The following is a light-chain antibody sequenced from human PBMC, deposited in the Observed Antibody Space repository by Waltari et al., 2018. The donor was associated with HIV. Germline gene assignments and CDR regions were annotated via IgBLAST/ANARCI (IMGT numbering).Light chain of an antibody. CDR3: GTWDTSLSAGV. Sequence: QAVLTQPPSVSAAPGQKVNISCSGSSSNLGNNYVSWYQQFPGKAPKVLIYDNNKRPPGVPDRFSGSRSGTSATLGVAGLQTGDEADYYCGTWDTSLSAGVFGGGTKLTVL. V-gene: IGLV1-51*01. J-gene: IGLJ3*02. CDR1: SSNLGNNY. CDR2: DNN.